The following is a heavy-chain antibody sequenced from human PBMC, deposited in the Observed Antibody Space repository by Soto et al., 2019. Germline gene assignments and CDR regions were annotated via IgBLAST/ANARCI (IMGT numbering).Heavy chain of an antibody. Sequence: SGPTLVNPTQTLTLTCTFSGFSLSTSGVGVGWIRQPPGKALEWLALIYWDDDKRYSPSLKSRLTITKDTSKNQVVLTMTNMDPVDTATYYCAHIFGYGRYFDWLSVLSRGFFDPWGQGTLVTVSS. J-gene: IGHJ5*02. CDR1: GFSLSTSGVG. CDR3: AHIFGYGRYFDWLSVLSRGFFDP. D-gene: IGHD3-9*01. CDR2: IYWDDDK. V-gene: IGHV2-5*02.